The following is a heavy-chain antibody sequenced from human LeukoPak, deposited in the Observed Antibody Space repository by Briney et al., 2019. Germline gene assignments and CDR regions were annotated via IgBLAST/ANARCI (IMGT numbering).Heavy chain of an antibody. Sequence: ASVEVSCKASGYTFTGYYMHWVRQAPGQGLEWMGWINPNSGGTNYAQKFQGRVTMTRDTSISTAYMELSRLRSDDTAVYYCARVPRITMVRGVIEEYFQHWGQGTLVTVSS. D-gene: IGHD3-10*01. CDR3: ARVPRITMVRGVIEEYFQH. CDR2: INPNSGGT. V-gene: IGHV1-2*02. CDR1: GYTFTGYY. J-gene: IGHJ1*01.